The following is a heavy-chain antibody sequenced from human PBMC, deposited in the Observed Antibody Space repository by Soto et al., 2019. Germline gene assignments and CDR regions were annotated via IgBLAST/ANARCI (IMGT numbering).Heavy chain of an antibody. CDR1: GFTFSAYC. CDR2: IKTDGSEK. Sequence: EVQLVESGGGLVQPGGSLRLSCEASGFTFSAYCMGWVRQAPGTGLQWVATIKTDGSEKYYVDSVTGRFTISRDNDKNSLYLQLNTLRAEDTGVYYCARPVRGSPEDVWGQGTTVTVSS. J-gene: IGHJ6*02. V-gene: IGHV3-7*05. CDR3: ARPVRGSPEDV. D-gene: IGHD3-16*01.